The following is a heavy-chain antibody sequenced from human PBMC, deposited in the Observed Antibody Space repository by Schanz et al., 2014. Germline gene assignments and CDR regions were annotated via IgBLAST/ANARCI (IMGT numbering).Heavy chain of an antibody. V-gene: IGHV3-48*01. CDR1: GFIFSVYN. Sequence: EVQLVESGGCLVQPGGSLRLSCAASGFIFSVYNMNWVRQAPGKGLEWVSFICYDSTIIHYAYSVKVRFTISRDNAKNSLYLQINILRAEDTAVDDYSREKSGDYGDDYWGQGTLVTVSS. J-gene: IGHJ4*02. D-gene: IGHD4-17*01. CDR2: ICYDSTII. CDR3: SREKSGDYGDDY.